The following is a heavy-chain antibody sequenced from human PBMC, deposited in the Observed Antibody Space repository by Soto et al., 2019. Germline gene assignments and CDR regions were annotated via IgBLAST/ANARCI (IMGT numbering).Heavy chain of an antibody. V-gene: IGHV3-53*01. Sequence: PGGSLRLSCAASGFTVTSNYMNWVRQPPGKGLEWVSIIYSSGATYYADSVKGRFTISRDKSKNTLYLQMRNLRAEDTAIYYCARVDTYDYYYATDVWGQGTTVTVSS. D-gene: IGHD5-18*01. CDR3: ARVDTYDYYYATDV. J-gene: IGHJ6*02. CDR2: IYSSGAT. CDR1: GFTVTSNY.